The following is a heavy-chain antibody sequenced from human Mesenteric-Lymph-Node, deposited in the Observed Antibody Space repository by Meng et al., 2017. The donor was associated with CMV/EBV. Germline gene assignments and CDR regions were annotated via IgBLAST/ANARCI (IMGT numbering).Heavy chain of an antibody. D-gene: IGHD2-2*03. V-gene: IGHV5-51*01. Sequence: GESLKISCEGSGYRFTSYWIGWVRQMPGKGLEWMGIIYPVDSDTRYSPSFQGQVSISAAKSITTAYLQWSSLKASDTAMYYCARHGSGYCSSTSCYGMDVWGQGTTVTVSS. CDR2: IYPVDSDT. J-gene: IGHJ6*02. CDR1: GYRFTSYW. CDR3: ARHGSGYCSSTSCYGMDV.